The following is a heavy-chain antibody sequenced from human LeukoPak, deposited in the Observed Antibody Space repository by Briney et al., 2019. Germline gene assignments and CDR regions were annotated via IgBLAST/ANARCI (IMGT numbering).Heavy chain of an antibody. J-gene: IGHJ2*01. V-gene: IGHV3-23*01. CDR3: AKPCEGSYPYWYFEL. D-gene: IGHD1-26*01. CDR1: GFTFSNYA. Sequence: PGGSLRLSCAASGFTFSNYAMSWVRQAPGKGLEWVSGIVGSGGRTYYADSVKGRFTISRDNSKNTLYLQMNSLRDEDTAVYYCAKPCEGSYPYWYFELWGRGTLVTVSS. CDR2: IVGSGGRT.